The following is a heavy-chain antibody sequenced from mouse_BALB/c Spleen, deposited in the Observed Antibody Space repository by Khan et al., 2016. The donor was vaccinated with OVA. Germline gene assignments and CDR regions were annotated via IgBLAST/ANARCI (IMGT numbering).Heavy chain of an antibody. D-gene: IGHD1-1*01. CDR1: GYSFTGYF. CDR3: TRNYRSDFDY. V-gene: IGHV1-20*02. CDR2: INPHIGET. J-gene: IGHJ2*01. Sequence: VQLKESGPELVRPGASVKISCKASGYSFTGYFMNWVMQSHGKSLEWIGRINPHIGETFYNQRFKDKATLTVDESSSTAHMGLRGLASEDYAVYYCTRNYRSDFDYWGQGTTLTVSS.